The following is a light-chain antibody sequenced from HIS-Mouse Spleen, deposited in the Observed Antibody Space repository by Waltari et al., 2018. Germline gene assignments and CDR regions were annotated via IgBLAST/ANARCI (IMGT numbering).Light chain of an antibody. Sequence: QSPLPQPASVSGSPGQSTTISCTAPRSYVRGYKYVSWYQQHPGKAPKLMIYDVSNRPSGVSNRFSGSKSGNTASLTISGLQAEDEADYYCSSYTSSSFYVFGTGTKVTVL. CDR1: RSYVRGYKY. CDR2: DVS. CDR3: SSYTSSSFYV. V-gene: IGLV2-14*03. J-gene: IGLJ1*01.